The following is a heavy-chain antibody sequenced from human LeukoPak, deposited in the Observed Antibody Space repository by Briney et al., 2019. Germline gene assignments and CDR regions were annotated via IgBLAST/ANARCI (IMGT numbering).Heavy chain of an antibody. D-gene: IGHD3-22*01. J-gene: IGHJ3*02. Sequence: GGSLRLSCAPSGFTFNNYAMSWVRQAPGKGLDWVPAISGRGGSTYYAASVKGRFTISRDNSKNTLYLQMNSLRADDTAIFYCARVGPDSSGYYLRRYDTFDIWGQGTMVTVSS. CDR2: ISGRGGST. V-gene: IGHV3-23*01. CDR1: GFTFNNYA. CDR3: ARVGPDSSGYYLRRYDTFDI.